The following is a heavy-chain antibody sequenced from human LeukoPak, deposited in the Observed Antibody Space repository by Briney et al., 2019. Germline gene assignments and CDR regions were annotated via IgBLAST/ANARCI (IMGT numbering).Heavy chain of an antibody. CDR1: GFSFISYG. V-gene: IGHV3-30*18. D-gene: IGHD4-17*01. CDR3: AKRPSDYGDYVTYFDY. J-gene: IGHJ4*02. Sequence: GGSLRLSCAASGFSFISYGMHWVRQAPGKGLECVGVISDDGRNKKYADSVKGRFTMSRDNSKDTLYLQMNSLRDEDTAVYYCAKRPSDYGDYVTYFDYWGQGTLVTVSS. CDR2: ISDDGRNK.